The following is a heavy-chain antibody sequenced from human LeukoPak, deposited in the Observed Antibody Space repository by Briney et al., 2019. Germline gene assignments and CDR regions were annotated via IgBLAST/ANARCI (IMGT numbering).Heavy chain of an antibody. J-gene: IGHJ4*02. CDR2: TGGSDDNT. CDR1: GFSFNGYA. D-gene: IGHD6-19*01. CDR3: TKDLMTGFSSGWYLAY. Sequence: GGSLRLSCEGSGFSFNGYAMSWVRQTPGKGLEWVAVTGGSDDNTHYADSVKGRFSISRDTSENRLFLQMNSLRPDDSALYYCTKDLMTGFSSGWYLAYWGQGTLVTVSS. V-gene: IGHV3-23*01.